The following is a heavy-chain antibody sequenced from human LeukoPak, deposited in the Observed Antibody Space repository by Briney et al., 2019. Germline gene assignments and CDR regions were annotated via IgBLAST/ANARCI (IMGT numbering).Heavy chain of an antibody. CDR1: GFTFSTYY. CDR2: ITGSSSYI. Sequence: GGSLRLSCAASGFTFSTYYMNWVRQAPGKGLEWVSFITGSSSYIYYTDSVKGRFTISRDNAKNSLFLQMNSLRDEDTAVYYCASGFSSSPYFDYWGQGTLVTVSS. D-gene: IGHD6-6*01. CDR3: ASGFSSSPYFDY. V-gene: IGHV3-21*01. J-gene: IGHJ4*02.